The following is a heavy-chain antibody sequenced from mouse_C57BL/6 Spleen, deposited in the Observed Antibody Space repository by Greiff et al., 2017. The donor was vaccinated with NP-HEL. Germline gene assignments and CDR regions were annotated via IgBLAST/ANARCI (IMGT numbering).Heavy chain of an antibody. CDR2: INPNNGGT. Sequence: VQLQQSGPELVKPGASVKISCKASGYTFTDYYMNWVKQSHGKSLEWIGDINPNNGGTSYNQKFKGKATLTVDKSSSTAYMELRSLTSEDSAVYYCARSPYYGSSLSAMDYWGQGTSVTVSS. V-gene: IGHV1-26*01. D-gene: IGHD1-1*01. CDR1: GYTFTDYY. CDR3: ARSPYYGSSLSAMDY. J-gene: IGHJ4*01.